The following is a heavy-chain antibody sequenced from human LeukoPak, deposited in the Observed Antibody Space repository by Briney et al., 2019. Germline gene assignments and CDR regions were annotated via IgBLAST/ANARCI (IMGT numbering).Heavy chain of an antibody. CDR3: ARAQVGAPTDL. D-gene: IGHD1-26*01. V-gene: IGHV3-74*01. CDR1: GFPFSSYA. J-gene: IGHJ5*02. CDR2: IHGDGDNI. Sequence: GGSLRLSCAASGFPFSSYAMYWVRQAPGKGLVWVARIHGDGDNISYADSVRGRFTISRDDAKDTLYLHMNSLRPEDTAVYYCARAQVGAPTDLWGQGTLVTVSS.